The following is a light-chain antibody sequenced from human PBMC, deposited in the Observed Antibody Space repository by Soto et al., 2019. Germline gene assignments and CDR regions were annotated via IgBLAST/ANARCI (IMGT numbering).Light chain of an antibody. J-gene: IGLJ2*01. V-gene: IGLV2-14*01. CDR1: SSDVGPYNY. CDR3: SSFTSTTTPVV. Sequence: QSALTQPASVSGSPGQSITISCTGTSSDVGPYNYVSWYQQHPGKAPKLMIYEVSHRPPGVSNRFSGSKSGNTASLTISGLQAEDEADYYCSSFTSTTTPVVFGGRTKLTVL. CDR2: EVS.